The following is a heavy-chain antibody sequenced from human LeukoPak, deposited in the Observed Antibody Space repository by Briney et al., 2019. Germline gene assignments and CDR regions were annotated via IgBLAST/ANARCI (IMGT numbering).Heavy chain of an antibody. J-gene: IGHJ6*03. CDR3: AAGPLPYFYYMDV. D-gene: IGHD3-10*01. CDR1: RDTFSNYA. CDR2: IIPIFGTT. V-gene: IGHV1-69*01. Sequence: SVNVSCKASRDTFSNYAFSWVRQAPGQGLEWIGGIIPIFGTTNYAQKFPGRVTITADESTSTVYMELSSLRSEDTAVFFCAAGPLPYFYYMDVWGTGTTVTVSS.